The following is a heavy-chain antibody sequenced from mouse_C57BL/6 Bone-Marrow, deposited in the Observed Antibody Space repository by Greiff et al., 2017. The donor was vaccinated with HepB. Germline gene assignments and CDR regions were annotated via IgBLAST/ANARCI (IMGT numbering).Heavy chain of an antibody. CDR1: GYTFTDYY. J-gene: IGHJ2*01. CDR3: ARERPGTDY. V-gene: IGHV1-19*01. CDR2: INPYNGGT. Sequence: EVQLQQSGPVLVKPGASVKMSCKASGYTFTDYYMNWVKQSHGKSLEWIGVINPYNGGTSYNQKFKGKATLTVDKSSSTAYMELNSLTSEDSAVYYCARERPGTDYWGQGTTLTVSS. D-gene: IGHD4-1*01.